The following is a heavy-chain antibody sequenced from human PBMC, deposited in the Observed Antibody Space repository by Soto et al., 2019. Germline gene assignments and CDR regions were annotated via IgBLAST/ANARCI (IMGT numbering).Heavy chain of an antibody. CDR3: ATLTWLVRSSWPLRNWFDP. Sequence: QVQLVQSGAEVKKPGASVKVSCKVSGYTLTELSMHWVRQAPGKGLEWMGGFDPEDGETIYAQKFQGRVTMTEDTSTDTAYMELGSLRSEDTAVYYCATLTWLVRSSWPLRNWFDPWGQGTLVTVSS. D-gene: IGHD6-13*01. CDR1: GYTLTELS. CDR2: FDPEDGET. J-gene: IGHJ5*02. V-gene: IGHV1-24*01.